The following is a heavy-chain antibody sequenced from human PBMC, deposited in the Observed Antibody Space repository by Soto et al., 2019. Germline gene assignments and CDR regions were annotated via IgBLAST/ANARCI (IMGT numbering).Heavy chain of an antibody. V-gene: IGHV3-23*01. CDR1: GFTFNKYA. J-gene: IGHJ4*01. CDR3: APPRYSSGDDPVGY. D-gene: IGHD3-9*01. Sequence: EVQLLEYGGGLVQRGESLRLSCVASGFTFNKYAMTWVRQAPGKGLEWVSSISGSSSTTYYADSVKGRFTISRDNSKNPVYLHMNTLGPEARAVYYCAPPRYSSGDDPVGYWAQGPLVPVPS. CDR2: ISGSSSTT.